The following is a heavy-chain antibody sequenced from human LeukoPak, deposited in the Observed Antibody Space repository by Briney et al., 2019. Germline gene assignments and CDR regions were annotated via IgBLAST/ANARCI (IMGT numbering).Heavy chain of an antibody. Sequence: SETLSLTCTVSGXSISSSSYYWGWIRQPPGKGLEWIGNIYYSGSTYYNPSLRSRLTISVDTSRNQFSLKLSSVTAADTAVYYCARSYDSSGYYFDYWGQGTLVTASS. CDR2: IYYSGST. CDR1: GXSISSSSYY. D-gene: IGHD3-22*01. J-gene: IGHJ4*02. CDR3: ARSYDSSGYYFDY. V-gene: IGHV4-39*01.